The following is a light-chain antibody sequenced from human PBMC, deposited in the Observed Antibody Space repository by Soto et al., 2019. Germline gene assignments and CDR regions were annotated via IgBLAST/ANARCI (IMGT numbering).Light chain of an antibody. CDR2: GAS. J-gene: IGKJ2*01. Sequence: EIVLTQSPGPLSLSPGERATLSCRASQSVSSSYLAWYQQKPGQAPSLLIYGASSRATGIPDRFSGSGSGTDFTLTISRLEPEDFAVYYCQQYGSSLMYTFGQGTKLEIK. V-gene: IGKV3-20*01. CDR1: QSVSSSY. CDR3: QQYGSSLMYT.